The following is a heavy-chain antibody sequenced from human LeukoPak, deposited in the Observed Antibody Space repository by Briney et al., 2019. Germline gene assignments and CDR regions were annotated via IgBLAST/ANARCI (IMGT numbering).Heavy chain of an antibody. CDR3: AKESGEFDY. J-gene: IGHJ4*02. Sequence: GGSLRLSCAASGFTFSNYAMSWVRQAPGKGLEWVSSISGSGGSTHYADSVKGRFTISRDNSKNTVYLQMNSLRAEDTAVYYCAKESGEFDYWGQGTQVTVSS. CDR1: GFTFSNYA. CDR2: ISGSGGST. V-gene: IGHV3-23*01. D-gene: IGHD4-17*01.